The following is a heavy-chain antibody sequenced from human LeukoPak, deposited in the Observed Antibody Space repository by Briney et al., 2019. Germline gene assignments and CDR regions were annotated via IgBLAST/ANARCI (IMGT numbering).Heavy chain of an antibody. J-gene: IGHJ4*02. V-gene: IGHV4-59*01. CDR2: IYYSGST. CDR1: GAPIRVYS. Sequence: PPKPLPPTAIALGAPIRVYSWSWIRHPPGKGLNGIGYIYYSGSTNYNPSLKSRVTISVDTSKNQFSLKLSSVTAADTAVYYCASLKRDSSSWWIDYWGQGTLVTVSS. D-gene: IGHD6-13*01. CDR3: ASLKRDSSSWWIDY.